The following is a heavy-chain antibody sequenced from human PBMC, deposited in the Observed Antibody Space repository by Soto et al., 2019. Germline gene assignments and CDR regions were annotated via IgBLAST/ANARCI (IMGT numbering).Heavy chain of an antibody. V-gene: IGHV3-48*02. J-gene: IGHJ4*02. D-gene: IGHD3-22*01. CDR1: GFTFSSYS. CDR3: ARAPLYDSSGYYYLYFDY. CDR2: ISSSSTI. Sequence: PGGSLRLSCAASGFTFSSYSMNWVRQAPGKGLEWVSYISSSSTIYYADSVKGRFTISRDNAKNSLYLQMNSLRDEDTAVYYCARAPLYDSSGYYYLYFDYWGQGTLVTVSS.